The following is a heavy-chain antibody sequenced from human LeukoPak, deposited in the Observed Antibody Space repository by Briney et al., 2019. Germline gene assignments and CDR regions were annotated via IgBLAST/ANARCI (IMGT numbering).Heavy chain of an antibody. CDR1: GFTFSSYA. J-gene: IGHJ4*02. V-gene: IGHV3-7*01. Sequence: GGSLRLSCAASGFTFSSYAMSWARQAPGKGLEWVANINQDGSEKFSVDSVKGRFTISRDNAKSSLYLQMNSLRADDTAVYYCARDRALYDSRRGYYYTEDDYWGQGTLVTVSS. CDR3: ARDRALYDSRRGYYYTEDDY. CDR2: INQDGSEK. D-gene: IGHD3-22*01.